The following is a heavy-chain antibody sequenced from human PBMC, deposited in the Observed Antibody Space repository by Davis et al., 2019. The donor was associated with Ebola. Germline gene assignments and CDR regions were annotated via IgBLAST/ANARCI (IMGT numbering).Heavy chain of an antibody. D-gene: IGHD6-6*01. J-gene: IGHJ6*02. V-gene: IGHV1-69*04. CDR3: ARDSGQLGPYYYGMDV. CDR2: IIPILGIA. CDR1: GYTFTSYY. Sequence: AASVKVSCKASGYTFTSYYMHWVRQAPGQGLEWMGRIIPILGIANYAQKFQGRVTITADKSTSTAYMELSSLRSEDTAVYYCARDSGQLGPYYYGMDVWGQGTTVTVSS.